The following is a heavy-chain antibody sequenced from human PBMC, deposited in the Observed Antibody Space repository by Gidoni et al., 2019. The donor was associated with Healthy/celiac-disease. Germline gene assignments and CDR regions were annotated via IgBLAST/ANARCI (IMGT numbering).Heavy chain of an antibody. J-gene: IGHJ6*02. Sequence: QVQLVESGGGVVQPGRSLRLSCAASGFTFSSYGMHWVRQAPGKGLEWVAVIWYDGSNKYYADSVKGRFTISRDNSKNTLYLQMNSLRAEDTAVYYCARDTSYDFWSGYYGRYGMDVWGQGTTVTVSS. V-gene: IGHV3-33*01. CDR2: IWYDGSNK. CDR3: ARDTSYDFWSGYYGRYGMDV. D-gene: IGHD3-3*01. CDR1: GFTFSSYG.